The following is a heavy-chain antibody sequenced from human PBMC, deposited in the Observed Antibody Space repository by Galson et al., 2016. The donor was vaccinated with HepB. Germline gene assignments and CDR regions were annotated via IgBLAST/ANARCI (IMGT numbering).Heavy chain of an antibody. Sequence: TLSLTCTVSLDTISITGYFWSWIRQLPGGGLEWIGYISHSGSVYLNPSLKSRRVISVDTSKNQFSLDVRSVTAADTAVYFCARYGSWTGFDYWGRGTLVTVSS. CDR3: ARYGSWTGFDY. CDR1: LDTISITGYF. V-gene: IGHV4-31*03. CDR2: ISHSGSV. J-gene: IGHJ4*02. D-gene: IGHD6-13*01.